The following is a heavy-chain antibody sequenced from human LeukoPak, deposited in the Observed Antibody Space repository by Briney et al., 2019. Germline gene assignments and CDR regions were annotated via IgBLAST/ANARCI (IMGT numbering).Heavy chain of an antibody. J-gene: IGHJ4*02. CDR1: GFRFNKAW. CDR3: STDGEYGSGTYCDF. V-gene: IGHV3-15*01. CDR2: IQSKSDGGTT. Sequence: GGSLRLSREASGFRFNKAWMNWVRQAPGKGPEWVGRIQSKSDGGTTEYAAPVKGRFTISRDDSKNTLYLQMSSLKAEDTALYYCSTDGEYGSGTYCDFWGQGTLVTVSS. D-gene: IGHD3-10*01.